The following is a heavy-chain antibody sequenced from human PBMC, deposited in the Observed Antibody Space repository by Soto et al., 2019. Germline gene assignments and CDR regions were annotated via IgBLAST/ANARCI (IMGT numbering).Heavy chain of an antibody. J-gene: IGHJ4*02. CDR2: ISSSSSYI. V-gene: IGHV3-21*01. CDR1: GFNFSSYS. Sequence: GGSLTLSCAASGFNFSSYSMNWVRQAQGKGMEWVSSISSSSSYIYYANSAQGRFTISRDNAKNSLYLQMNSVRADDTAMFYCSIDDPYCGGDCSGSGDSWGQGTLVTVSS. CDR3: SIDDPYCGGDCSGSGDS. D-gene: IGHD2-21*02.